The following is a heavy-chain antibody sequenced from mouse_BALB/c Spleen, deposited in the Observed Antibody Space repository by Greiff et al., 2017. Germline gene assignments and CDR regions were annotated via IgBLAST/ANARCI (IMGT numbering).Heavy chain of an antibody. CDR2: IDPANGNT. D-gene: IGHD2-10*01. CDR1: GFNIKDTY. V-gene: IGHV14-3*02. J-gene: IGHJ4*01. Sequence: EVQLQQSGAELVKPGASVKLSCTASGFNIKDTYMHWVKQRPEQGLEWIGRIDPANGNTKYDPKFQGKATITADTSSNTAYLRLSSLTSEDTAVYYCARKGTYYGNYGYAMDYWGQGTSVTVSS. CDR3: ARKGTYYGNYGYAMDY.